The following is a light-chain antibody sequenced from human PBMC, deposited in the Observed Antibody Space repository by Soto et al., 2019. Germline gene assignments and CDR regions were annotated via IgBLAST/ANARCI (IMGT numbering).Light chain of an antibody. CDR1: QSVSSY. CDR3: QQYDNLPA. J-gene: IGKJ4*01. Sequence: EIVLTQSPGTLSLSPGEGATLSCRASQSVSSYLAWYQQKPGQAPRLLIYGASTRATGIPARFSGSGSGTEFTLTISSLQPEDIATYYCQQYDNLPAFGGGTKVDIK. V-gene: IGKV3-15*01. CDR2: GAS.